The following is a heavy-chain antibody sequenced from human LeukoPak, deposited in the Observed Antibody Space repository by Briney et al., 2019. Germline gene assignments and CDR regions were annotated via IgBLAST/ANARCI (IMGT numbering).Heavy chain of an antibody. D-gene: IGHD6-13*01. Sequence: PGGSLRLSCAASGFTFSSYGMHWVRQAPGKGLEWVAVISYDGSNKYYADSVKGRFTISRDNAKNSLYLQMNSLRAEDTAVYYCASGGSSWYKDYWGQGTLVTVSS. V-gene: IGHV3-30*03. CDR1: GFTFSSYG. CDR2: ISYDGSNK. CDR3: ASGGSSWYKDY. J-gene: IGHJ4*02.